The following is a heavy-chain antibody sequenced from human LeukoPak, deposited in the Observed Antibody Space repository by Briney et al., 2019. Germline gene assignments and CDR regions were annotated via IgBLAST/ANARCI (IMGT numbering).Heavy chain of an antibody. CDR3: ARESGFYGDYGAFDI. D-gene: IGHD4-17*01. V-gene: IGHV3-74*01. CDR2: IYSDGSTT. CDR1: GFTFSTYT. Sequence: GGSLRLSCAASGFTFSTYTMNWVRQAPGKGLVWVSRIYSDGSTTNYADSVKGRFTISRDNAKNTLYLQMNSLRAEDTAIYYCARESGFYGDYGAFDIWGQGTTVTVSS. J-gene: IGHJ3*02.